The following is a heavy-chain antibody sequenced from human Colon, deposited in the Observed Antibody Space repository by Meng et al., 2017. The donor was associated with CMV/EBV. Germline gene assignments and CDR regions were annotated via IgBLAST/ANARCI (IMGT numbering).Heavy chain of an antibody. Sequence: ASVKVSCKASGYTFTDYYLHWVRQAPGQGLEWMGWINPNGGGTDYAQTFQGRVLMTWDASVTTAYLELYRLTSDDTAVYYCARVKCGTTSCSQGLDPWGQGTLVTSPQ. CDR3: ARVKCGTTSCSQGLDP. V-gene: IGHV1-2*02. CDR1: GYTFTDYY. J-gene: IGHJ5*02. D-gene: IGHD2-2*01. CDR2: INPNGGGT.